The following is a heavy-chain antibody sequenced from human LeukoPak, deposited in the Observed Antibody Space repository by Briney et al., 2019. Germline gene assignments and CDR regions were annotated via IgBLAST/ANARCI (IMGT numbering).Heavy chain of an antibody. CDR3: ARNYYDSSGYGSLNWFDP. D-gene: IGHD3-22*01. CDR2: ISAYNGNT. J-gene: IGHJ5*02. Sequence: ASVKVSCKASGYTFTSYGISWVRQAPGQGLEWMGWISAYNGNTNYAQKLQGRVTTTTDTSTSTAYMELRSLRSDDTAVYYCARNYYDSSGYGSLNWFDPWGQGTLVTVSS. CDR1: GYTFTSYG. V-gene: IGHV1-18*01.